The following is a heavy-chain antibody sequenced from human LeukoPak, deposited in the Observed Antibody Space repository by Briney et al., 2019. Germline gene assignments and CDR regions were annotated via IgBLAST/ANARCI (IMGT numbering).Heavy chain of an antibody. J-gene: IGHJ6*03. CDR3: ARQRLELRGVDNYYYYYMDV. CDR1: GGTFSSYA. V-gene: IGHV1-69*05. Sequence: GASVKVSCKASGGTFSSYAISWVRQAPGQGLEWMGGIIPIFGTANYAQKFQGRVTMTRDTSISTAYMELSSLRSEDTAVYYCARQRLELRGVDNYYYYYMDVWGKGTTVTVSS. D-gene: IGHD1-7*01. CDR2: IIPIFGTA.